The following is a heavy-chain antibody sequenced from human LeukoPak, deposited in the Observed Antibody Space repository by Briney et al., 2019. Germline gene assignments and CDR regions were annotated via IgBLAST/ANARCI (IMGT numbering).Heavy chain of an antibody. V-gene: IGHV4-61*01. CDR3: ARSVSGYDYYFDY. D-gene: IGHD5-12*01. CDR1: GGSVSSGSYY. CDR2: IYYSGNT. Sequence: SETLSLTCTVSGGSVSSGSYYWSWIRQPPGKGLEWIGHIYYSGNTNYDPSLKSRATISVDTSKNQFSLKLSSVTAADTAVYYCARSVSGYDYYFDYWGQGTLVTVSS. J-gene: IGHJ4*02.